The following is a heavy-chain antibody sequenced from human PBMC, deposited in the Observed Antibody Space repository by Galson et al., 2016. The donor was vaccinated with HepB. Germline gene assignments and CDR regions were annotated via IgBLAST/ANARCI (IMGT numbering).Heavy chain of an antibody. CDR1: NGSINTYY. CDR2: IHHTGSS. Sequence: ETLSLTCTVSNGSINTYYWGWIRQPPGKGLEWITYIHHTGSSNSNPSLRSRVTISLDTSKNQFSLNLTSVSAADTAVYYCATIRERRKFAFWGQGTLVTVSS. V-gene: IGHV4-59*01. CDR3: ATIRERRKFAF. J-gene: IGHJ4*02. D-gene: IGHD1-1*01.